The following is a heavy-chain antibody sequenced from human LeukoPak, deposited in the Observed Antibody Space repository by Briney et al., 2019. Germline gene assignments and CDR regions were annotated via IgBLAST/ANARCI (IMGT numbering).Heavy chain of an antibody. CDR3: AKEPRNTMIESDDAFDI. CDR1: GFTFSSYA. J-gene: IGHJ3*02. D-gene: IGHD3-22*01. CDR2: ISGSGGST. Sequence: QPGGSLRLSCAASGFTFSSYAMSWVRQAPGKGLEWVSAISGSGGSTYYADSVKGRFTISRDNSKNTLYLQMNSLRAEDTAVYYCAKEPRNTMIESDDAFDIWGQGTMVTVSS. V-gene: IGHV3-23*01.